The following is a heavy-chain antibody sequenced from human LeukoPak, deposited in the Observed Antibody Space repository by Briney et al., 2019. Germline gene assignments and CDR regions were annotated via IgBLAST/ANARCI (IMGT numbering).Heavy chain of an antibody. J-gene: IGHJ4*02. CDR1: GFTFSSSA. CDR3: AKDLTDYYDSSGYMDY. CDR2: ISGSGGST. V-gene: IGHV3-23*01. D-gene: IGHD3-22*01. Sequence: PGGSLRLSCAASGFTFSSSAMSWVRQAPGKGLEWVSAISGSGGSTYYADSVKGRFTISRDNSKNTLYLQMNSLRAEDTAVYYCAKDLTDYYDSSGYMDYWGQGTLVTVSS.